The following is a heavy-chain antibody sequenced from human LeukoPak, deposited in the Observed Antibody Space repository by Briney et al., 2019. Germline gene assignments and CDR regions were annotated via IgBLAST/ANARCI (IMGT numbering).Heavy chain of an antibody. V-gene: IGHV3-23*01. CDR1: GFTFTNYA. D-gene: IGHD2-15*01. CDR3: AKATGVVVAATRIYYYYGMDV. J-gene: IGHJ6*02. CDR2: RGSAGGT. Sequence: PGGSLRLSCAASGFTFTNYAVSWVRQAPGKGLEWVSARGSAGGTYYADSVKGRFTISRDNSASKMYLQLNSLRAEDTAVYYCAKATGVVVAATRIYYYYGMDVWGQGTTVTVS.